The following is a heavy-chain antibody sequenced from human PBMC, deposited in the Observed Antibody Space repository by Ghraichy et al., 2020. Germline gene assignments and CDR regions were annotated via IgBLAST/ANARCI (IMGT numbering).Heavy chain of an antibody. Sequence: SETLSLTCTVSGGSVSSGSYFWSWIRQPPGKGLEWIGYIYYSGSTNYNPSLKSRVTISVDTSKKQISLKLSSVTAADTAVYYCARAPYYYDKPYYFDYWGQGTLVTVSS. J-gene: IGHJ4*02. D-gene: IGHD3-22*01. CDR1: GGSVSSGSYF. CDR2: IYYSGST. CDR3: ARAPYYYDKPYYFDY. V-gene: IGHV4-61*01.